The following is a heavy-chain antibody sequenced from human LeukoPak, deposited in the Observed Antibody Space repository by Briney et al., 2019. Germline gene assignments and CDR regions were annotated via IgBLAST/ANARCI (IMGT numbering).Heavy chain of an antibody. Sequence: GGSLRLSCSASGFILRSHAMHWVRQAPGKGLEYVSRISDNGGSTYYADSVKGRFTISRDNSKNTLYLQMSSLRAVDTAVYYCEKSMAAYDYYGMDVWGQGTTVTVSS. D-gene: IGHD5-24*01. J-gene: IGHJ6*02. V-gene: IGHV3-64D*06. CDR3: EKSMAAYDYYGMDV. CDR2: ISDNGGST. CDR1: GFILRSHA.